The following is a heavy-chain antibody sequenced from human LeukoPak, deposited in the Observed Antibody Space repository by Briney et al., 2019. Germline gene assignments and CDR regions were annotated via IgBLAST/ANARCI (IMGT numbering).Heavy chain of an antibody. V-gene: IGHV3-21*05. Sequence: SGGSLRLSCAASGFTFSSYSMNWVRQAPGKGLEWVSYISSSTSYTNYADSVKGRFTISRENAKNSLYLQMNSLRAEDTAVYYCATSKRDYFDYWGQGTLVTVSS. CDR2: ISSSTSYT. CDR3: ATSKRDYFDY. J-gene: IGHJ4*02. CDR1: GFTFSSYS.